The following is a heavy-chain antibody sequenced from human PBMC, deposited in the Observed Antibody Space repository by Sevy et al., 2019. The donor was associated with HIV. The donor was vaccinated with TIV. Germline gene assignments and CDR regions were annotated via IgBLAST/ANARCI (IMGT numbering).Heavy chain of an antibody. J-gene: IGHJ4*02. V-gene: IGHV4-38-2*01. CDR1: GYSISSGYY. CDR2: IYHSGGT. Sequence: SETLSLTCAVSGYSISSGYYWGWIRQPPGKGLEWIGSIYHSGGTYYNPSLKSRVTISVDTSKNQFSLKLSSVTAADTAVYYCARHYRQLAVDYWGQGTLVTVSS. D-gene: IGHD6-6*01. CDR3: ARHYRQLAVDY.